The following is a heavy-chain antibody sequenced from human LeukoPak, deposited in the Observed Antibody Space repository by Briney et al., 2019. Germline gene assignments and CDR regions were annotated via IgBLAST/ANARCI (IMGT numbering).Heavy chain of an antibody. J-gene: IGHJ4*02. Sequence: PGGSLRLSCAASGFTFDDYGMSWVRQAPGKGLEWVSGINWNGGSTGYADSVKGRFTISRDNAKNSLYLQMNSLTAEDTAVYYCVGPPCLRGGYCSTNSWGQGTLVTVDS. V-gene: IGHV3-20*04. CDR3: VGPPCLRGGYCSTNS. D-gene: IGHD2-2*01. CDR1: GFTFDDYG. CDR2: INWNGGST.